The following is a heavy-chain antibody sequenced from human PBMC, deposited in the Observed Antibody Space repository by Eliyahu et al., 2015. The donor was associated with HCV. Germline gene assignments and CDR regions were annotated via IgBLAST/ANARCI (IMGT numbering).Heavy chain of an antibody. CDR1: GFTFVXSA. J-gene: IGHJ4*02. Sequence: EVQLVESGGGLAKPGRXLRLSCTXSGFTFVXSAMSWFRQAPGKGPEWVGFIRTKTYGGTTEYAASVEGRFTISRDDSKSIAYLQMNSLTIEDTAVYYCTSSLYPDYVWGGYWGQGTLVTVSS. CDR3: TSSLYPDYVWGGY. CDR2: IRTKTYGGTT. D-gene: IGHD3-16*01. V-gene: IGHV3-49*05.